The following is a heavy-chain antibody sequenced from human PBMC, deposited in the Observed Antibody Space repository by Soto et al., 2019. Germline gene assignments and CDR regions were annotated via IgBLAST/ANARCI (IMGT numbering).Heavy chain of an antibody. D-gene: IGHD3-10*02. CDR3: ARNMDYYYGRGSGNGHGV. CDR1: GYTFTAYH. J-gene: IGHJ6*02. V-gene: IGHV1-2*02. Sequence: QVRLVQSVAEVKEPGDSVRVSCEASGYTFTAYHIHWVRQAPGQGLEWMGWINPKFGDTGYAQDFQGRVSMTSDMSISTVYMELSRLTSDDTAIYYCARNMDYYYGRGSGNGHGVWGQGTTVTVFS. CDR2: INPKFGDT.